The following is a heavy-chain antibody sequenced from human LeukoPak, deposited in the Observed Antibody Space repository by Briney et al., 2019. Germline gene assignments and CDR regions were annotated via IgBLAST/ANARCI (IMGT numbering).Heavy chain of an antibody. Sequence: GASVKVSCKASGGTFSSYAISWVRQAPGQGLEWMGGIIPIFGAADYAQKFQGRVTITADESTSTAYMELSSLRSEDTAVYYCATTRTTIFGVVNPPGYWGQGTLVTVSS. CDR1: GGTFSSYA. CDR3: ATTRTTIFGVVNPPGY. D-gene: IGHD3-3*01. V-gene: IGHV1-69*13. J-gene: IGHJ4*02. CDR2: IIPIFGAA.